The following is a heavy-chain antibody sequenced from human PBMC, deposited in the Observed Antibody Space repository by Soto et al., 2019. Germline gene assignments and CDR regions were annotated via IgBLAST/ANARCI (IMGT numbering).Heavy chain of an antibody. CDR1: GGSVTNSQYF. Sequence: SETLSLTCTVSGGSVTNSQYFWVWLRQPPGKGLEWIGTISHSGSVRYNPSLKSRVTISVDTSKNQFSLKLSSVTAADTAVYYCARGPFRSFCSSTSCYVDYWGQGTLVTVSS. V-gene: IGHV4-39*07. J-gene: IGHJ4*02. CDR2: ISHSGSV. D-gene: IGHD2-2*01. CDR3: ARGPFRSFCSSTSCYVDY.